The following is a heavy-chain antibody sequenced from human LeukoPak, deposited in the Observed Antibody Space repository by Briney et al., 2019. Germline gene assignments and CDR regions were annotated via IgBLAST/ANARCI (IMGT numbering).Heavy chain of an antibody. CDR1: GGSIISYH. D-gene: IGHD2-2*01. CDR3: AREDSAAYCTSTSCYGFDH. Sequence: SETLSLTCTVSGGSIISYHWSWIRQPAGKGLEWIGRIYTGGTTNYNPSLNSRVTISVEKSKSQFSLKLSSVTAADTAMYYCAREDSAAYCTSTSCYGFDHWGQGILVTVSS. J-gene: IGHJ4*02. V-gene: IGHV4-4*07. CDR2: IYTGGTT.